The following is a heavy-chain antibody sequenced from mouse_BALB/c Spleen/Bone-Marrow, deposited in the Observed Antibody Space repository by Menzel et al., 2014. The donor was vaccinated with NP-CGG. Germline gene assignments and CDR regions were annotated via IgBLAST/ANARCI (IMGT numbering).Heavy chain of an antibody. J-gene: IGHJ1*01. CDR3: ARRTNLQGDFDV. V-gene: IGHV1-67*01. D-gene: IGHD1-3*01. CDR2: ISTYSGNT. Sequence: VQLQQSGPELVRPGVSVKISCKGSGYTXTXYXXXXXKQSHXXXXXXIGVISTYSGNTNYNQKFMGKATMTVDKSSSTAYMELARLTPEDSAIYYCARRTNLQGDFDVWGAGTTVTVSS. CDR1: GYTXTXYX.